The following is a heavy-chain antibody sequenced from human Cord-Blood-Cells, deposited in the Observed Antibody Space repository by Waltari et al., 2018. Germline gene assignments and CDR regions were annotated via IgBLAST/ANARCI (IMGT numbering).Heavy chain of an antibody. CDR3: ARAWGWNWYFDL. V-gene: IGHV4-59*01. D-gene: IGHD7-27*01. Sequence: QVQLQESGPGLVKPSETLSLTCTVSGGSISSYYWSWIRQPPGKGLEWIGYIYYSGGTNYNPSLKSRVTISGETSKNQCSLRLSSVTAADTAVYYCARAWGWNWYFDLWGRGTLVTVSS. J-gene: IGHJ2*01. CDR2: IYYSGGT. CDR1: GGSISSYY.